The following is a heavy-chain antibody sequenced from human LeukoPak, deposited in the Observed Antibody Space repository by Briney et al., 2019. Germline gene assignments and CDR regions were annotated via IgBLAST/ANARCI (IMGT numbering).Heavy chain of an antibody. CDR3: ARGQPEWDRSYYYMDV. CDR2: IKEDGSEK. J-gene: IGHJ6*03. D-gene: IGHD1-26*01. Sequence: PTGGSLRLSCAASGFTFSRYWMSWVRRAPGKGLEWVANIKEDGSEKYYVDSVKGRFTISRDNAKNSLYLQMNSLRAEDTAVYYCARGQPEWDRSYYYMDVWGKGTTVTISS. V-gene: IGHV3-7*01. CDR1: GFTFSRYW.